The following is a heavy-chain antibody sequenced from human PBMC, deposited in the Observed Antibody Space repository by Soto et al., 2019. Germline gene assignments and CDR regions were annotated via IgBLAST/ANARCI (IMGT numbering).Heavy chain of an antibody. CDR1: GGSISSNGYY. Sequence: SETLSLTCTVSGGSISSNGYYWGWIRQPPGKGLEWIGSIYYGGSTYYNPSLKSRVTISVDTSKNQFSLKLSSVTAADTAVYYCAREGCYYDSSGYYWFDPWGQGTLVTISS. CDR3: AREGCYYDSSGYYWFDP. J-gene: IGHJ5*02. CDR2: IYYGGST. D-gene: IGHD3-22*01. V-gene: IGHV4-39*02.